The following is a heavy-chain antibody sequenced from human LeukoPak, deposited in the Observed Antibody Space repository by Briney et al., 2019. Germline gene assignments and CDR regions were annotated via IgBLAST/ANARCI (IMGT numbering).Heavy chain of an antibody. Sequence: SETLSLTCAVSGGSFSGYSWSWIRQPPGKGLEWIGHINHSGRNNYNPSLKSRVTMSVDTSKKQFSLKLYSVAAADTAVYYCARVGQWLVWRQETLVTVSS. J-gene: IGHJ4*02. D-gene: IGHD6-19*01. CDR3: ARVGQWLV. CDR1: GGSFSGYS. V-gene: IGHV4-34*01. CDR2: INHSGRN.